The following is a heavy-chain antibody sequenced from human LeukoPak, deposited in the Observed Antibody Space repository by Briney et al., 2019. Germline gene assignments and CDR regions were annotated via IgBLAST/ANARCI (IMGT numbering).Heavy chain of an antibody. Sequence: GGSLRLSCAASGFTFSSYSMNWVRQAPGKGLEWVSSISCSSSYIYYADSVKGRFTISRDNAKNSLYLQMNSLRAEDTAVYYCASWYYDTNNWFDPWGQGTLVTVSS. CDR3: ASWYYDTNNWFDP. D-gene: IGHD3-9*01. CDR1: GFTFSSYS. J-gene: IGHJ5*02. CDR2: ISCSSSYI. V-gene: IGHV3-21*01.